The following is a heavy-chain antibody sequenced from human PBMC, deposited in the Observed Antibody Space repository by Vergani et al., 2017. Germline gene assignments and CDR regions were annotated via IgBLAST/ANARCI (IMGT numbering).Heavy chain of an antibody. D-gene: IGHD1-1*01. V-gene: IGHV5-51*01. J-gene: IGHJ4*02. CDR1: EYSFGNYW. CDR2: IYPADSDT. CDR3: ARHTTYTDS. Sequence: EVELVQSGPEMRKPGESLNISCKGSEYSFGNYWIGWVRQMPGKGLEWMGIIYPADSDTRYSPSFQGQDTISADKSISTAFLQWDSLKASDTALYHCARHTTYTDSWGQGTLVTVSS.